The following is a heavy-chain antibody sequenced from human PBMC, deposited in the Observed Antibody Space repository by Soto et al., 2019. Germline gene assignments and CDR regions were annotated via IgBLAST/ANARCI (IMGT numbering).Heavy chain of an antibody. Sequence: PGGSLRLSCAASGFTFSSSGIHWVRQAPGKGLEWVAFISYDGSHKYADSVKGRFTVSRDNSKNTLYLQMNSLRAEDTAVYYCATKTRYYDSSSYLDYWGQGTPVTVS. D-gene: IGHD3-22*01. CDR2: ISYDGSHK. CDR3: ATKTRYYDSSSYLDY. J-gene: IGHJ4*02. CDR1: GFTFSSSG. V-gene: IGHV3-30*03.